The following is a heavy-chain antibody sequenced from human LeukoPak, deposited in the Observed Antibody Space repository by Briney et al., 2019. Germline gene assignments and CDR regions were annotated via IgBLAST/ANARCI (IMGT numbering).Heavy chain of an antibody. J-gene: IGHJ4*02. CDR1: GGSISSYY. CDR2: IYTSGST. Sequence: SETLSLTCTVSGGSISSYYWSWIRQPAGKGLEWIGRIYTSGSTNYNPSLKSRVTMSINTSKNQFSLKLNSVTAADTAVYYCARDGITGTGGPLTYWGQGTLVTVSS. D-gene: IGHD1-20*01. V-gene: IGHV4-4*07. CDR3: ARDGITGTGGPLTY.